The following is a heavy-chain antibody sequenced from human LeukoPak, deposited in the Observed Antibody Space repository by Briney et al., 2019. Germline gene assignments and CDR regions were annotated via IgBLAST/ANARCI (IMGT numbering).Heavy chain of an antibody. CDR2: ISCDGFST. J-gene: IGHJ6*04. D-gene: IGHD3-16*02. CDR1: GFTFYDYA. V-gene: IGHV3-43D*04. CDR3: AKVSRRPYFYYGLDV. Sequence: GGSLRLSCAASGFTFYDYAMHWVRHAPGKGLEWVSLISCDGFSTYYADSVKGRFTISRDNSANSLYLQMNSQRAEDTALYYCAKVSRRPYFYYGLDVWGKGTTVTVSS.